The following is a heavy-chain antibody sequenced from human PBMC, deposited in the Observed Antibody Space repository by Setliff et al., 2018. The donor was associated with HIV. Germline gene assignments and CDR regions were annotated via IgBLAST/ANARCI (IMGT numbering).Heavy chain of an antibody. CDR3: AREPDY. CDR1: GYSISSGYY. Sequence: SETLSLTCTVSGYSISSGYYWGWIRQPPGKGLEWIGNMYDGGTPHYNPSLKSRVTVSLDTSRNQFSLRLTSVTAADTAVYFCAREPDYWSQGTLVTVSS. CDR2: MYDGGTP. V-gene: IGHV4-38-2*02. J-gene: IGHJ4*02.